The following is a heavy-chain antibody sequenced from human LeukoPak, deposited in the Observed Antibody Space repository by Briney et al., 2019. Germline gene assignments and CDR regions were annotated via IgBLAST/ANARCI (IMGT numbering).Heavy chain of an antibody. CDR2: IIPIFGTA. CDR1: GGTFSSYA. CDR3: ASYNSGSYYGVFDY. J-gene: IGHJ4*02. D-gene: IGHD1-26*01. Sequence: SVTVSCKASGGTFSSYAISWVRQAPGQGLEWMGGIIPIFGTANYAQKFQGRVTITADESTSTAYMELSSLRSEDTAVYYCASYNSGSYYGVFDYWGQGTLVTVSS. V-gene: IGHV1-69*13.